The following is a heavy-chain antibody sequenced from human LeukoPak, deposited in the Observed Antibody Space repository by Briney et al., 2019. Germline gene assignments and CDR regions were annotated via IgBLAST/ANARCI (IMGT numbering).Heavy chain of an antibody. V-gene: IGHV3-23*01. J-gene: IGHJ4*02. CDR2: ISGSGGST. CDR3: AKLPLELLFFDY. CDR1: GFTFSSYA. D-gene: IGHD1-7*01. Sequence: GGSLRLSCAASGFTFSSYAMSWVRQAPGKGLEWVSAISGSGGSTYYADSVKGRFTISRDNPKNTLYLQMNSLRAEDTAVYYCAKLPLELLFFDYWGQGTLVTVSS.